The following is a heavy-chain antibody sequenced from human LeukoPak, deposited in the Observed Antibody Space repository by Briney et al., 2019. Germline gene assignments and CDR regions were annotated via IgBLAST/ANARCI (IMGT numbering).Heavy chain of an antibody. V-gene: IGHV3-66*02. CDR1: GFTVSSNY. D-gene: IGHD2-2*02. CDR2: IYSGGST. Sequence: GGSLRLSCAASGFTVSSNYMSWVRQAPGKGLEWVSVIYSGGSTYYADSVKGRFTISRDNSKNTLYLQMNSLRAEDTDVYYCARSSCSNTSCYIPQGAFDIWGQGTMVTVSS. CDR3: ARSSCSNTSCYIPQGAFDI. J-gene: IGHJ3*02.